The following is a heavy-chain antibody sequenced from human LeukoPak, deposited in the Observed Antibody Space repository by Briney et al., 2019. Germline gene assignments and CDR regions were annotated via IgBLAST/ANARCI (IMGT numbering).Heavy chain of an antibody. Sequence: ASVKVSCKASGYTFTSYGISWVRRAPGQGLEWMGWISAYNGNTNYAQKLQGRVTMTTDTSTSTAYMELRSLRSDDTAVYYCARDRGGIVVVPGATDIWGQGTMVTVSS. CDR3: ARDRGGIVVVPGATDI. D-gene: IGHD2-2*01. V-gene: IGHV1-18*01. CDR1: GYTFTSYG. CDR2: ISAYNGNT. J-gene: IGHJ3*02.